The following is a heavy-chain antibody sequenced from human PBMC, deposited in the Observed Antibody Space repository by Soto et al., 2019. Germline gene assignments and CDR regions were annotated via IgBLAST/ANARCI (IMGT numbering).Heavy chain of an antibody. CDR2: ISAYNGNT. Sequence: ASVNLSCKAAGYAFTIYGISWVRQAPGQGLEWMGWISAYNGNTNYAQKLQGRVTMTTDTSTSTAYMELRSLRSDDTAVYYCAGSSGIAAAGDDYWGQGTLVTVSS. J-gene: IGHJ4*02. V-gene: IGHV1-18*01. CDR3: AGSSGIAAAGDDY. CDR1: GYAFTIYG. D-gene: IGHD6-13*01.